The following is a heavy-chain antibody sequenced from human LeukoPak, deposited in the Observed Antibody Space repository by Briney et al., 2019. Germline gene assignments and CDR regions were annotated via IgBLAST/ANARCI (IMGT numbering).Heavy chain of an antibody. CDR1: GFTFSSYS. CDR2: ISSSSSYI. CDR3: ARAGICSGGSCDFDF. J-gene: IGHJ4*02. Sequence: GGSLRLSCAASGFTFSSYSMNWVRQAPGKGLEWVSSISSSSSYIYYADSVKGRFTISRDNANNSLYLQMRSLRAEDTAVYYCARAGICSGGSCDFDFWGQGTLVTVSS. V-gene: IGHV3-21*06. D-gene: IGHD2-15*01.